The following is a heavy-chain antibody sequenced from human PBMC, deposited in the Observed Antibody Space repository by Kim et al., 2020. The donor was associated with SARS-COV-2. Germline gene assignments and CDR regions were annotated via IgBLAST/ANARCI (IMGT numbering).Heavy chain of an antibody. J-gene: IGHJ4*02. D-gene: IGHD2-2*01. V-gene: IGHV3-11*01. CDR3: ARDFHDQAADS. Sequence: FAESVKGPFNITRKNAKNSLYLKMNSLGAEDTACYYCARDFHDQAADSWGQGTLVTVSS.